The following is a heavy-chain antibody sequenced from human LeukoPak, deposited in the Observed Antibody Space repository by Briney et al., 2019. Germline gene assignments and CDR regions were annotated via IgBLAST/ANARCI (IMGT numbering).Heavy chain of an antibody. D-gene: IGHD3-22*01. V-gene: IGHV3-23*01. CDR3: AKVCYDSSGSYYFDY. Sequence: GGSLRLSCAASGFTFSSYAMSWVRQAPGKGLEWVSAISGSGGSTYYADSVKGRFTISRDNSKNTLYLQMNSLRAEDTAVYYCAKVCYDSSGSYYFDYWGQGTLVGVSS. J-gene: IGHJ4*02. CDR2: ISGSGGST. CDR1: GFTFSSYA.